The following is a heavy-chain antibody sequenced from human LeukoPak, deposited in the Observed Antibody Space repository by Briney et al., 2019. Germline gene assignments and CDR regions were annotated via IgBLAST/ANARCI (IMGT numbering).Heavy chain of an antibody. J-gene: IGHJ5*02. Sequence: ASVKVSCKASGYTFTSYYMHWVRQAPGQGLEWMGIINPSGGSTSYAQKFQGRVTMTRDTSTRTVYMELRSLRSEDTAVYYCAREALYYDFWSGYYGGDYWFDPWGQGTLVTVSS. CDR1: GYTFTSYY. CDR2: INPSGGST. CDR3: AREALYYDFWSGYYGGDYWFDP. D-gene: IGHD3-3*01. V-gene: IGHV1-46*01.